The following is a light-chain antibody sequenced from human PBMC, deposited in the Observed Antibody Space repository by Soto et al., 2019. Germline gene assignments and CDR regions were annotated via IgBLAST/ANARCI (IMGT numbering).Light chain of an antibody. CDR3: QQFNSYSPGA. CDR1: QSVSTK. J-gene: IGKJ1*01. Sequence: EILMTQSPATLSVSPGETATLSCRASQSVSTKLAWYQQKPGQAPRLLINGASTRATGVPARFSGWGSGTEFTLTISSLQSDDFATYYCQQFNSYSPGAFGQGTKVEIK. V-gene: IGKV3-15*01. CDR2: GAS.